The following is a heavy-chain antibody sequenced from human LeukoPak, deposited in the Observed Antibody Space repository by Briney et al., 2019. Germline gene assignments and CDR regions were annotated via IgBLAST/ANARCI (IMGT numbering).Heavy chain of an antibody. V-gene: IGHV3-11*05. CDR1: GFTFSDYY. Sequence: PGGSLRLSCAASGFTFSDYYMSWIRQAPGKGLEWVSYISSSSTYTNYADSVKGRFTISRDNAKNSLYLQMNSLRVEDTAVYYCARDKDSSSWYWYETDVWGQGTTVTVSS. CDR2: ISSSSTYT. D-gene: IGHD6-13*01. CDR3: ARDKDSSSWYWYETDV. J-gene: IGHJ6*02.